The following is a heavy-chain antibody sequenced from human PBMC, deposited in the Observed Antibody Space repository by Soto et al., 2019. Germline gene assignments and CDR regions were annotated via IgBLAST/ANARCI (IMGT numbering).Heavy chain of an antibody. V-gene: IGHV3-30-3*01. J-gene: IGHJ4*02. CDR3: ARESDPTAYYDFWSGYYTDIDY. CDR2: ISYDGSNK. CDR1: GFTFSSYA. D-gene: IGHD3-3*01. Sequence: PGGSLRLSCAASGFTFSSYAMHWVRQAPGKGLEWVAVISYDGSNKYYADSVKGRFTISRDNSKNTLYLQMNSLRAEDTAVYYCARESDPTAYYDFWSGYYTDIDYWGQGTLVTVSS.